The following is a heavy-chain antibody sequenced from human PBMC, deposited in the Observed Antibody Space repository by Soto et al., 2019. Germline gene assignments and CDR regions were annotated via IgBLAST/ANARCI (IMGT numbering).Heavy chain of an antibody. Sequence: HPGGSLRLSCAASGFTFEDYVMHWVRQVPGKGLEWVAGISWNNGVIGYADSVKGRFTVSRDNAKNSLNLHMNSLREEDTALYYCAKDMSYESSGSCVDNWGQGTLVTVSS. D-gene: IGHD3-22*01. CDR3: AKDMSYESSGSCVDN. V-gene: IGHV3-9*01. CDR2: ISWNNGVI. J-gene: IGHJ4*02. CDR1: GFTFEDYV.